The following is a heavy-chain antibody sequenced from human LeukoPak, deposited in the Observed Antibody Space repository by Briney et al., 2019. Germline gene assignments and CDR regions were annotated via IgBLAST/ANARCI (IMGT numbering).Heavy chain of an antibody. CDR3: AKDPVTHPLYSSSSGGFDY. CDR1: GFTFSSYA. CDR2: ISGSGGST. Sequence: QTGGSLRLSCAASGFTFSSYAMSWVRQAPGKGLEWVSAISGSGGSTYYADSMKGRFTISRDNSKNTLYLQMNSLRAEDTAVYYCAKDPVTHPLYSSSSGGFDYWGQGTLVTVSS. D-gene: IGHD6-13*01. J-gene: IGHJ4*02. V-gene: IGHV3-23*01.